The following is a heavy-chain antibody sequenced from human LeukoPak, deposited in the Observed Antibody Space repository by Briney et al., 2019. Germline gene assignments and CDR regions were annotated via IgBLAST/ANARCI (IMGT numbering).Heavy chain of an antibody. V-gene: IGHV3-74*01. Sequence: PGGSLRLSCAASGFTFSSYWMHWVRQAPGKGLVWVSRINSDGSSTSYADSVKGRFTISRDNAKNTLYLQMNSLRAEDTAVYYCAKVSSPLQTYYYDSSGDYYFGYWGQGTLVTVSS. CDR3: AKVSSPLQTYYYDSSGDYYFGY. CDR2: INSDGSST. D-gene: IGHD3-22*01. J-gene: IGHJ4*02. CDR1: GFTFSSYW.